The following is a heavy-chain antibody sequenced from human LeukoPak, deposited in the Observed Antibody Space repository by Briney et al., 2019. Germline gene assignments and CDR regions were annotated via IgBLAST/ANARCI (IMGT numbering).Heavy chain of an antibody. Sequence: GGSLRLSCAASGFTFSSYGMHWVRQAPGKGLEWVAVISYDGSNKYYADSVKGRFTISRDNSKNTLSLQMNSLRAEDTAVYYCARENEIIPSYYFDYWGQGILVAVSS. V-gene: IGHV3-30*03. CDR2: ISYDGSNK. D-gene: IGHD3-16*01. CDR1: GFTFSSYG. J-gene: IGHJ4*02. CDR3: ARENEIIPSYYFDY.